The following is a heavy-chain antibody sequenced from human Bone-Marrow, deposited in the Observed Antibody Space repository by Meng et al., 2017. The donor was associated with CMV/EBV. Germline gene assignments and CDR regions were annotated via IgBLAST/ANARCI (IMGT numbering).Heavy chain of an antibody. CDR3: ARWGRDVVVPAVPVGAFDI. D-gene: IGHD2-2*01. Sequence: GGSLRLSCAASGFTVSSNYMSWVRQAPGKGLEWVSVIYSGGSTYYADSVKGRFTISRDNSKNTLYLQMNSLRAEDTAVYYCARWGRDVVVPAVPVGAFDIWGQGTMVTVSS. CDR2: IYSGGST. CDR1: GFTVSSNY. V-gene: IGHV3-53*01. J-gene: IGHJ3*02.